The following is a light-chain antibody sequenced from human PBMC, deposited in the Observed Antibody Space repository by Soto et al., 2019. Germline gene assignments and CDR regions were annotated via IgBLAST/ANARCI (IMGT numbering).Light chain of an antibody. J-gene: IGLJ1*01. Sequence: QSVLTQPPSASGTPGQRVTISCSGRSSNIGSSTVHWFQQLPGTAPKLLIHRSDQRPSGVPDRLSGSKSGTSASLAISGLQSEDEADYYCAAWDEALNGHVFGTGTKVTVL. CDR2: RSD. V-gene: IGLV1-44*01. CDR1: SSNIGSST. CDR3: AAWDEALNGHV.